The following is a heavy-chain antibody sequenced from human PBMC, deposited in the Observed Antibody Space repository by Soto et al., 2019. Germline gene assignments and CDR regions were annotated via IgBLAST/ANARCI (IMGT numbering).Heavy chain of an antibody. V-gene: IGHV4-39*01. CDR1: GGSVTNSSYY. CDR3: VSQRTTVTTQAYFDY. D-gene: IGHD4-4*01. CDR2: VYYRGRS. J-gene: IGHJ4*02. Sequence: PSETLSLTCTVSGGSVTNSSYYWGWIRQSPGKGLEWIGSVYYRGRSYSKSSVKSRVTISVDTSKNQSSLNLNSVTASDTAVYFCVSQRTTVTTQAYFDYWGPGALVTVSS.